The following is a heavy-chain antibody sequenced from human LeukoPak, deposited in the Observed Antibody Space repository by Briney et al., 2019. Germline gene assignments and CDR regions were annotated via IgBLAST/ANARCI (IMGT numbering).Heavy chain of an antibody. V-gene: IGHV3-23*01. CDR3: ARASWVSSADAVR. CDR1: GLSFGSFA. D-gene: IGHD3-16*01. Sequence: GGSLRLSCAASGLSFGSFAMSWVRQGPARGLEWVSSIGGNGETFYADSVKGRFTLSSDSSRNTVYFQLNNLRVEDTAIYYCARASWVSSADAVRWGQGTLVTVSS. J-gene: IGHJ4*02. CDR2: IGGNGET.